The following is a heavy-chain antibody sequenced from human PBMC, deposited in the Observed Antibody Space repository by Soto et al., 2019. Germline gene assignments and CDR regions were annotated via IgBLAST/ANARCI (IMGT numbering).Heavy chain of an antibody. J-gene: IGHJ4*02. CDR1: GFTFSDHY. CDR2: IRNKANNYAT. D-gene: IGHD1-26*01. Sequence: EVQLVESGGGLVQPGGSLRLSCAASGFTFSDHYMDWVRQAPGKGLEWVGRIRNKANNYATEYAASVKGRFTISRDDSKNSLYRQMNSLKTEDTAVYYCARGADRYSGSGRFDYWGQGTLVTGSS. V-gene: IGHV3-72*01. CDR3: ARGADRYSGSGRFDY.